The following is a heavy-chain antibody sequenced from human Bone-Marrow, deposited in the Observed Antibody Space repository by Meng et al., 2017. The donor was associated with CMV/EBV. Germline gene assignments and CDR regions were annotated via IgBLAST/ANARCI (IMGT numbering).Heavy chain of an antibody. Sequence: GGSLRLSCAASGFTFSSYDMHWVRQATGKGLEWVSAIGTAGDTYYPGSVEGRFNIARENAKNYLYLQMNSLRAGDTAVYYCARGYYDSSGYCGLDGFDSWGQGTMVTFSS. D-gene: IGHD3-22*01. J-gene: IGHJ3*02. CDR1: GFTFSSYD. CDR3: ARGYYDSSGYCGLDGFDS. V-gene: IGHV3-13*01. CDR2: IGTAGDT.